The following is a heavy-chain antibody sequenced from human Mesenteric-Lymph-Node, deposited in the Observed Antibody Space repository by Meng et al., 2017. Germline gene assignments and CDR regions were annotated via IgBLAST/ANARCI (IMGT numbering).Heavy chain of an antibody. V-gene: IGHV1-18*01. CDR2: ISAYNGNT. CDR1: GYTLSTYG. J-gene: IGHJ2*01. Sequence: QVQWVQSGGEVKKPGASVKVSCKASGYTLSTYGISWVRQAPGQGLEWMGWISAYNGNTNYAQKLQGRVTMTTDTSTSTAYMELRSLRSDDTAVYYCARAARYSGSSSYWSAPYWYFDLWGRGTLVTVSS. D-gene: IGHD3-22*01. CDR3: ARAARYSGSSSYWSAPYWYFDL.